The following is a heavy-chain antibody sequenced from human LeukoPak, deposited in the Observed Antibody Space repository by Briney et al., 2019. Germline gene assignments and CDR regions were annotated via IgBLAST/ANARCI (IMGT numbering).Heavy chain of an antibody. CDR3: ARPLVGTARID. V-gene: IGHV4-39*01. CDR1: GDSMSSSTYC. J-gene: IGHJ4*02. CDR2: IFYGGRT. D-gene: IGHD5-18*01. Sequence: SETLSLTCTVSGDSMSSSTYCWAWIRQPPGKGLEWIGSIFYGGRTYYNPSLKSRVTISTDTSKNQFSLKLTSVTAADTAVYYCARPLVGTARIDWGQGTLVTASS.